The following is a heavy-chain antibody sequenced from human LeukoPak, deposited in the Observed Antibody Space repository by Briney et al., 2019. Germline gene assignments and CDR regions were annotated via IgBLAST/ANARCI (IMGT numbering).Heavy chain of an antibody. D-gene: IGHD1-14*01. CDR2: INPSGGST. V-gene: IGHV1-46*01. J-gene: IGHJ5*02. Sequence: ASVKVSCKASGYTFTSYYMHWVRQAPGQGLEWMGIINPSGGSTSYAQKFQGRVTITRDTSTSTVYMELSSLRSEDTAVYYCARDTGGENWFDPWGQGTLVTVSS. CDR3: ARDTGGENWFDP. CDR1: GYTFTSYY.